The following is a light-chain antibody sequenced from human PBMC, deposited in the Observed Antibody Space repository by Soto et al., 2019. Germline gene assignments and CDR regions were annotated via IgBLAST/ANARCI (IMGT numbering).Light chain of an antibody. CDR3: AAWDDSLSGLYV. CDR2: SNN. Sequence: QAVVTQPPSASGTPGQRVTISCSGSTSSIGRNNVYWYQQLPGTAPKLLIFSNNQRPSGVPDRFSGSKSGTSASLAINGLRSEDEADYYCAAWDDSLSGLYVFGTGTKLTVL. J-gene: IGLJ1*01. CDR1: TSSIGRNN. V-gene: IGLV1-47*02.